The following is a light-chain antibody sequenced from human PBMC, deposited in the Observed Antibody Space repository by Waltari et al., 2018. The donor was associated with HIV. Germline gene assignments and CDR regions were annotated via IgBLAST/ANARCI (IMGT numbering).Light chain of an antibody. CDR3: QQYYSSPLT. Sequence: DIVMTQSPDSLAVSLGERATINCKSSQSVLYSSNNKNYLAWYQQKPGQPPKLLIYWASTRESGVPDRFSGSGSGTDFTLTISCLQAEDVALYYCQQYYSSPLTFGGGTKVEIK. CDR2: WAS. CDR1: QSVLYSSNNKNY. J-gene: IGKJ4*01. V-gene: IGKV4-1*01.